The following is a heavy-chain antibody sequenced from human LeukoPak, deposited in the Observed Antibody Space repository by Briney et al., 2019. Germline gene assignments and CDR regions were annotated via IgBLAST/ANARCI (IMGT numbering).Heavy chain of an antibody. Sequence: SETLSLTCAVSGGSISSGGYSWSWIRQPPGKGLEWIGYIYYSGSTNYNPSLKSRVTISVDTSKNQFPLKLSSVTAADTAVYYCARGPDDSSEKALYYFHYWGQGTLVTVSS. CDR2: IYYSGST. D-gene: IGHD3-22*01. CDR3: ARGPDDSSEKALYYFHY. J-gene: IGHJ4*02. V-gene: IGHV4-61*08. CDR1: GGSISSGGYS.